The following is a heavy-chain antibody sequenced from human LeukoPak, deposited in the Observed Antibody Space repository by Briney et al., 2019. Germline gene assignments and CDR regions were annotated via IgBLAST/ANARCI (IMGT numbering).Heavy chain of an antibody. Sequence: GGSLRLSCAASEFTFSSYEMNWVRQAPGKGLEWVSYISSSGSTIYYADSVKGRFTISRDNAKNSLYLQMNSLRAEDTAVYYCAKDLGNYDFWSGYYTGNWFDPWGQGTLVTVSS. CDR1: EFTFSSYE. J-gene: IGHJ5*02. CDR2: ISSSGSTI. CDR3: AKDLGNYDFWSGYYTGNWFDP. D-gene: IGHD3-3*01. V-gene: IGHV3-48*03.